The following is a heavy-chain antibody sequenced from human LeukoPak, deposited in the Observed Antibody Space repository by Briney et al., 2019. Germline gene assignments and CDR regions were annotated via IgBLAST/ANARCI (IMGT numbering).Heavy chain of an antibody. CDR3: ARAPRFRLVGVPKGPFDP. Sequence: GGSLRLSCAASGFTFSDYYMSWIRQAPGKGLEWVSYIRSSGSTIYYADSVKGRFTISRDNAKNSLYLQMNSLRAEDTAIYYCARAPRFRLVGVPKGPFDPWGQGTLVTVSS. V-gene: IGHV3-11*01. CDR2: IRSSGSTI. J-gene: IGHJ5*02. CDR1: GFTFSDYY. D-gene: IGHD1-26*01.